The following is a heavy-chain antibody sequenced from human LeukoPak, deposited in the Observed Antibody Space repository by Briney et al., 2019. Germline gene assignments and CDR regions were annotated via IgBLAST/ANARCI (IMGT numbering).Heavy chain of an antibody. D-gene: IGHD6-6*01. CDR2: ISYSGTT. CDR1: GGSISSRPYY. CDR3: ARDFSSSSTVYYYYYMDV. J-gene: IGHJ6*03. Sequence: TSETLSLTCTVSGGSISSRPYYWGWVRQPPGEGLEWIGTISYSGTTYYSPSLKSRVTISLDTSKNQFSLKLSSVTAADTAIYYCARDFSSSSTVYYYYYMDVWGKGTTVTVSS. V-gene: IGHV4-39*07.